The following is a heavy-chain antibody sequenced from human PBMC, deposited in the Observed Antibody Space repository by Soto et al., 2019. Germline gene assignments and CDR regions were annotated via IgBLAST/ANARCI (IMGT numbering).Heavy chain of an antibody. CDR3: ARDFGGSSPDPLLYYFDY. CDR2: ISSSSSYI. Sequence: GGSLRLSCAASGFTFSSYSMNWVRQAPGKGLEWVSSISSSSSYIYYADSLKGRFTISRDNAKNSLYLQMNSLRAEDTAVYYCARDFGGSSPDPLLYYFDYWGQGTLVTVSS. V-gene: IGHV3-21*01. CDR1: GFTFSSYS. D-gene: IGHD6-13*01. J-gene: IGHJ4*02.